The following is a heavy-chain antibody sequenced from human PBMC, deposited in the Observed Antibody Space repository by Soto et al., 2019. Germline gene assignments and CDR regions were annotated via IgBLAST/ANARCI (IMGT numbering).Heavy chain of an antibody. CDR1: GFTFDSHW. CDR2: IKTDGYAA. V-gene: IGHV3-74*01. Sequence: ESGGVLDQPGGSLRLSCVASGFTFDSHWMHWVRQAPGGGLVWVSRIKTDGYAAAYADSVKGRFTISRDNTKNTVYLQMNSLRAEDTAVYFCVRESGVAADCWGQGTLVTVSS. J-gene: IGHJ4*02. CDR3: VRESGVAADC. D-gene: IGHD6-19*01.